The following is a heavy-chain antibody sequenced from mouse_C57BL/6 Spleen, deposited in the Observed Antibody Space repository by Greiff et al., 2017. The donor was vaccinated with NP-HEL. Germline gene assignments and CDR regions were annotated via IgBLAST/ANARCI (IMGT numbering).Heavy chain of an antibody. CDR2: IYPGDGDT. D-gene: IGHD2-4*01. CDR1: GYAFSSSW. J-gene: IGHJ4*01. CDR3: ARDGGYYDYDDAMDY. V-gene: IGHV1-82*01. Sequence: VQLQQSGPELVKPGASVKISCKASGYAFSSSWMNWVKQRPGKGLEWIGRIYPGDGDTNYNGKFKGKATLTADKSSSTAYMQLSSLTSEDSAVYCCARDGGYYDYDDAMDYWGQGTSVTVSS.